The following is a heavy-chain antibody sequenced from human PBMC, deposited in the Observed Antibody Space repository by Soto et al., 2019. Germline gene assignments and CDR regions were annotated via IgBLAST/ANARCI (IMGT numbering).Heavy chain of an antibody. J-gene: IGHJ4*02. Sequence: QVQLVESGGCVVQPGRSLRLSCAASGFTFSSYGMHWVRQAPGKGLEWVAVISYDGSNKYYADSVKGRFTISRDNSKNTLYLQMNSLRAEDTAVYYRAKEGCSSTSCYVGNFDYWGQGTLVTVSS. CDR1: GFTFSSYG. V-gene: IGHV3-30*18. D-gene: IGHD2-2*01. CDR2: ISYDGSNK. CDR3: AKEGCSSTSCYVGNFDY.